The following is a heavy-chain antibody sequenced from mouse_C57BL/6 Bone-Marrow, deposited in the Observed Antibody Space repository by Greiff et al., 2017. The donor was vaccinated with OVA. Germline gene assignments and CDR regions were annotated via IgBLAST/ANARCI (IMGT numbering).Heavy chain of an antibody. Sequence: EVQVVESGGGLVQPGGSLKLSCAASGFTFSDYYMYWVRQTPEKRLEWVAYISNGGGSTYYPDTVKGRFTISRDNAKNTLYLQMSRLKSEDTAMYYCARRGYDYDGFDYWGQGTTLTVSS. J-gene: IGHJ2*01. CDR3: ARRGYDYDGFDY. CDR1: GFTFSDYY. D-gene: IGHD2-4*01. CDR2: ISNGGGST. V-gene: IGHV5-12*01.